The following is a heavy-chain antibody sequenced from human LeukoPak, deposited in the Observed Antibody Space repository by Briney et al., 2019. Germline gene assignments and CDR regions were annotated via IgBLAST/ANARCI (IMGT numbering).Heavy chain of an antibody. CDR2: INHSGST. V-gene: IGHV4-34*01. J-gene: IGHJ5*02. CDR3: ERGEEFDP. Sequence: SETLSLTCAVYGGSFSGYYWSWIRQPPVKGLEWIGEINHSGSTNYNPSLKSRVTISVDTSKNQFSLKLSSVTAADTAVYYCERGEEFDPWGQGTLVTVSS. CDR1: GGSFSGYY.